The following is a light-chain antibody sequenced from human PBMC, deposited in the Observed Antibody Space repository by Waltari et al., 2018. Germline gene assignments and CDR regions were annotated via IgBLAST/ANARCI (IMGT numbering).Light chain of an antibody. Sequence: QSALTQPPSASGSPGQSVTISGTGTGSGGSVSWYHPLPGKAPNLLIYEVSKRPSGVPDRFSGSKSGNTASLTVSGLQAEDEGDYYCSSDAVSNNFYDFGSGTKVTVL. CDR3: SSDAVSNNFYD. V-gene: IGLV2-8*01. CDR2: EVS. CDR1: GSGGS. J-gene: IGLJ1*01.